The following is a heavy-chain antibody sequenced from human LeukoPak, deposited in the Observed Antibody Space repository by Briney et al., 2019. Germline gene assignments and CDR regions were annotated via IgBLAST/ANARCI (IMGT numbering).Heavy chain of an antibody. CDR1: GFTFSGYS. Sequence: PGGSLRLSCAASGFTFSGYSMNWVRQAPGKGLEWVSSISSSSSYIYYADSVKGRFTISRDNAKNSLYLQMNSLRAEDTAVYYCASEPDYYDSSGVAVGFQHWGQGTLVTVSS. CDR3: ASEPDYYDSSGVAVGFQH. J-gene: IGHJ1*01. V-gene: IGHV3-21*01. D-gene: IGHD3-22*01. CDR2: ISSSSSYI.